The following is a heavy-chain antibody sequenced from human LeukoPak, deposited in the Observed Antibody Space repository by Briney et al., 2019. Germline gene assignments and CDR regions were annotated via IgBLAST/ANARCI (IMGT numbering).Heavy chain of an antibody. D-gene: IGHD5-12*01. V-gene: IGHV1-2*02. CDR2: INPNSGDT. CDR1: GYTFTGYY. Sequence: ASVKVSCKASGYTFTGYYMHWERQAPGQGLEWMGWINPNSGDTDYAQKFQGRVTMTRDTSINTAYMELSRLRSDDTAVYYCVSPWPYSGYAYYFDYWGQGTLVTASS. CDR3: VSPWPYSGYAYYFDY. J-gene: IGHJ4*02.